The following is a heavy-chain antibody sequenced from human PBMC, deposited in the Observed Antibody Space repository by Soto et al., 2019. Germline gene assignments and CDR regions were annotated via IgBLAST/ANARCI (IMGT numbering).Heavy chain of an antibody. CDR3: ARDKSMGIVATQIPLFDY. CDR1: GGTFSSYA. D-gene: IGHD5-12*01. Sequence: RASVKVSCKASGGTFSSYAISWVRQAPGQGLEWMGGIIPIFGTANYAQKFQGRVTITADESTSTAYMELSSLRSEDTAVYYCARDKSMGIVATQIPLFDYWGQGTLVTVSS. V-gene: IGHV1-69*13. J-gene: IGHJ4*02. CDR2: IIPIFGTA.